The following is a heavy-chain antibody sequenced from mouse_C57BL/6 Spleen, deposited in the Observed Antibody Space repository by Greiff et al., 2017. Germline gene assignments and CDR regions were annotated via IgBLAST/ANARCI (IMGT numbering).Heavy chain of an antibody. J-gene: IGHJ2*01. CDR3: ARVRHDYDDYFDY. Sequence: QVQLQQPGAELVRPGSSVKLSCKASGYTFTSYWMDWVKQRPGQGLEWIGNIYPSDSETHNNQKFKDKATWTVDKSSSTDYMQLSSLTSEDSAVYYCARVRHDYDDYFDYWGQGATLTVSS. D-gene: IGHD2-4*01. V-gene: IGHV1-61*01. CDR2: IYPSDSET. CDR1: GYTFTSYW.